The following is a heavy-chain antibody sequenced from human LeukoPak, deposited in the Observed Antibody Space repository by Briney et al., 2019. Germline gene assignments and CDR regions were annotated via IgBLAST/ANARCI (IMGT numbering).Heavy chain of an antibody. V-gene: IGHV3-33*01. CDR1: GFTFSSYG. Sequence: TGRSLRLSCAASGFTFSSYGMHWVRQAPGKRLEWVAVIWYDGSNKYYADSVKGRFTFSRDNSKNTLYLQMNSLRAEDTAVYYCARAKSGNRIPGDYWGQGTLVTVSS. CDR3: ARAKSGNRIPGDY. D-gene: IGHD1-26*01. CDR2: IWYDGSNK. J-gene: IGHJ4*02.